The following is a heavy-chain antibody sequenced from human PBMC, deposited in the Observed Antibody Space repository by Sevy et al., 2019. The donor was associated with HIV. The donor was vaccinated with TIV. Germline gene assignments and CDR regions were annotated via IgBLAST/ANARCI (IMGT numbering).Heavy chain of an antibody. Sequence: SETLSLTCTVSGGSVSSGSYYWSWIRQPPGKGLEWIGHIYYSGSTNYNPSLKSRVTISVDTCKNQFSLKLSSVTAADTAEYYCAKVGATRGGDAFDIWGQGTMVTVSS. CDR3: AKVGATRGGDAFDI. V-gene: IGHV4-61*01. CDR2: IYYSGST. CDR1: GGSVSSGSYY. J-gene: IGHJ3*02. D-gene: IGHD1-26*01.